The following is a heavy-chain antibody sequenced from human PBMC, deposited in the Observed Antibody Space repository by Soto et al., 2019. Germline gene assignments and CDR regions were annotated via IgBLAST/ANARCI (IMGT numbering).Heavy chain of an antibody. J-gene: IGHJ6*02. V-gene: IGHV3-13*05. CDR1: GFTFRNYD. Sequence: EVQLVESGGGLVQPGGSLRLSCEASGFTFRNYDMHWVRQGTGKGLEWVSGISAAGDPDYADSVEGRFTISRENAQNSFFLQMNRLRVGDTAVYYCARTDRDFYGLDVCGQGNTVIVSS. CDR2: ISAAGDP. CDR3: ARTDRDFYGLDV.